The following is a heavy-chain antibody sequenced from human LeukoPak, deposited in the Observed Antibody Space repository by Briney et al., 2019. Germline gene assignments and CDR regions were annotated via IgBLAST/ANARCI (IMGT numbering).Heavy chain of an antibody. J-gene: IGHJ4*02. CDR1: GFTVSSNY. CDR2: IYSGGRT. D-gene: IGHD6-19*01. Sequence: PGGSLRLSCIASGFTVSSNYMSWARQAPGKGLEWVSVIYSGGRTYYADSVKGRFTISRDNSKNSLYLQMNSLRVEDTAVYYCARGIVVAGSVDYWGQGTLVTVSS. CDR3: ARGIVVAGSVDY. V-gene: IGHV3-66*01.